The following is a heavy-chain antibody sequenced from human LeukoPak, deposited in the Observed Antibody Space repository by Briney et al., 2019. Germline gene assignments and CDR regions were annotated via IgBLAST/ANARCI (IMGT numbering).Heavy chain of an antibody. Sequence: PGGSLRLSCAAYGLTVSSDYMTWVRQAPGKGLEWVSAISGSGANTYYADSVKGRFTISRDNSKSTLYLQMNSLRAEDTAVYHCAKGLTYCGGDCYDSLYPFDFWGQGTLVTVSS. CDR3: AKGLTYCGGDCYDSLYPFDF. J-gene: IGHJ4*02. V-gene: IGHV3-23*01. D-gene: IGHD2-21*01. CDR1: GLTVSSDY. CDR2: ISGSGANT.